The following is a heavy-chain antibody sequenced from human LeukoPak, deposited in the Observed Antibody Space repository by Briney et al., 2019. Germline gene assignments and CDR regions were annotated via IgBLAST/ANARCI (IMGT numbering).Heavy chain of an antibody. J-gene: IGHJ4*02. D-gene: IGHD2-8*01. CDR1: GCSFTSYW. V-gene: IGHV5-10-1*01. Sequence: GESLRISCKGSGCSFTSYWISLVRQMPGKGLEWMGRIDPSDSYTNYSPSFQGHVTISADKSISTAYLQWSSLKASDTATYYCARHRGYCTNGVCYTALYYFDYWGQGTLVTVSS. CDR2: IDPSDSYT. CDR3: ARHRGYCTNGVCYTALYYFDY.